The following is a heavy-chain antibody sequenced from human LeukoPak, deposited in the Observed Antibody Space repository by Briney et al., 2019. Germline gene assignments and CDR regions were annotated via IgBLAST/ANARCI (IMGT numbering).Heavy chain of an antibody. Sequence: SETLSLTCAVYGGSFSGYYWSWIRQPPGKGLEWIGEINHSGSTNYNPSLKSRVTISVDTSKNQFSLKLSSVTAADTAVYYCGGRSDYYGYYYYGMDVWGQGTTVTVSS. J-gene: IGHJ6*02. D-gene: IGHD3-3*01. CDR2: INHSGST. CDR3: GGRSDYYGYYYYGMDV. V-gene: IGHV4-34*01. CDR1: GGSFSGYY.